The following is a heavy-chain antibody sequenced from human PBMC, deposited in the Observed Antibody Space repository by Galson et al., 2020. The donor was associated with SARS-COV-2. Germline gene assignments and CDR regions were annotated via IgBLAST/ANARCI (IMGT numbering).Heavy chain of an antibody. V-gene: IGHV3-33*01. D-gene: IGHD1-26*01. CDR2: IWYDGSNK. CDR3: ARDQVFGDSGSFLFDY. Sequence: TGGSLRLSCAASGFTFSSYGMHWVRQAPGKGLEWVAVIWYDGSNKYYADSVKGRFTISRDNSKNTLYLQMNSLRAEDTAVYYCARDQVFGDSGSFLFDYWGQGTLVTVSS. J-gene: IGHJ4*02. CDR1: GFTFSSYG.